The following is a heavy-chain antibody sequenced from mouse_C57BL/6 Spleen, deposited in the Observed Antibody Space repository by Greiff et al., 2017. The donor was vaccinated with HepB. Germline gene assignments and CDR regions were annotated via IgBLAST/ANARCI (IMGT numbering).Heavy chain of an antibody. CDR1: GYTFTSYW. V-gene: IGHV1-64*01. CDR3: ASRDDYDVDYAMDY. Sequence: QVQLQQPGAELVKPGASVKLSCKASGYTFTSYWMHWVKQRPGQGLEWIGMIHPNSGSTNYKEKFKSKATLTVDKSSSTAYMQLSSLTSEDSAVYYGASRDDYDVDYAMDYWGQGTSVTVAS. D-gene: IGHD2-4*01. J-gene: IGHJ4*01. CDR2: IHPNSGST.